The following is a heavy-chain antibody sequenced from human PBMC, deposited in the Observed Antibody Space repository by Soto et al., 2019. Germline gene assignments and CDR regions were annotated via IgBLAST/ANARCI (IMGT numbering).Heavy chain of an antibody. CDR3: AYWPLPAQVGDPYHFDY. J-gene: IGHJ4*02. CDR1: GFTFSSYA. V-gene: IGHV3-23*01. CDR2: ISGSGGST. D-gene: IGHD2-21*02. Sequence: GGSLRLSCAASGFTFSSYAMSWVRQAPGKGLEWVSAISGSGGSTYYADSVKGRFTISRDNSKNTLYLQMNSLRAEDTAVYYCAYWPLPAQVGDPYHFDYWGQGTLVTVSS.